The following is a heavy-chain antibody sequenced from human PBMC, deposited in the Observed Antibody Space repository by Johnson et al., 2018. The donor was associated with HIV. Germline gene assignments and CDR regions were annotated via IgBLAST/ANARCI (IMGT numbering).Heavy chain of an antibody. V-gene: IGHV3-30*04. CDR1: GFTFSSYA. Sequence: QVQLVESGGGVVQPGRSLRLSCAASGFTFSSYAMHWVRQAPGKGLEWVAVISYDGSNKYYADSVTGRFTISRDNSKNTLYLQMNSLRTEDTALYYCAKDMEDSSGYYGAFDIWGQGTMVTVSS. CDR3: AKDMEDSSGYYGAFDI. J-gene: IGHJ3*02. CDR2: ISYDGSNK. D-gene: IGHD3-22*01.